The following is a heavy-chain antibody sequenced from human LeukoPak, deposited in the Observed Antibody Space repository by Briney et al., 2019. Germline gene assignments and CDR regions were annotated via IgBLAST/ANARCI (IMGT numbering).Heavy chain of an antibody. CDR1: GFTVSSNY. CDR2: IYSVGST. V-gene: IGHV3-53*04. D-gene: IGHD4-23*01. J-gene: IGHJ3*02. Sequence: PGGSLRLSCAASGFTVSSNYMTWVRQAPGKGLEWVSVIYSVGSTYYAASVKGRFTISRHNSKTTLYLQMDSLRPEDTAVYYCARDLRGGGIDAFDIWGQGTMVTVSS. CDR3: ARDLRGGGIDAFDI.